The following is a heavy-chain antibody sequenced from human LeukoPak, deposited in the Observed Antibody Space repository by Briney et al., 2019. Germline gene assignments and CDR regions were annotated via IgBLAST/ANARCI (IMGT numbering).Heavy chain of an antibody. Sequence: GGSLRLSCAASGFTFSSYGMHWVRQAPGKGLEWVAVISYDGSNKYYADSVKGRFTISRDNSKNTLYLQMNSLRAEDTAVYYCANQGATRGYWGQGTLVTVSS. J-gene: IGHJ4*02. V-gene: IGHV3-30*18. D-gene: IGHD1-26*01. CDR2: ISYDGSNK. CDR3: ANQGATRGY. CDR1: GFTFSSYG.